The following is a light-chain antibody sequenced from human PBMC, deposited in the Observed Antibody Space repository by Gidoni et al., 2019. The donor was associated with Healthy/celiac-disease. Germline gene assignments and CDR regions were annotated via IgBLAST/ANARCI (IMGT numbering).Light chain of an antibody. CDR3: QKRSNWPWT. CDR1: QSVSSY. CDR2: DAY. J-gene: IGKJ1*01. V-gene: IGKV3-11*01. Sequence: IVLTHSPATLALSPGERATLSCRARQSVSSYLAWYQQKPGQAPRLFIYDAYNRSTDIPARFSGSGSGTHFTLTTSALEREDFEVYYCQKRSNWPWTFGQXTKVEIK.